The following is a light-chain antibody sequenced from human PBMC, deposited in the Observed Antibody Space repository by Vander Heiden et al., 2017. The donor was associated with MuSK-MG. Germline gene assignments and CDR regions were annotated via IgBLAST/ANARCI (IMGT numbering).Light chain of an antibody. J-gene: IGKJ2*01. CDR2: WAS. CDR3: MQPPKTPPYT. CDR1: QSVLQSNGYNY. Sequence: DIVLTQSPLSLPVTPGEPASISCRPSQSVLQSNGYNYLDWYLQKPGRSPQLLIYWASNRAPGVPDRFSGSESGTDFPLKVSRGGAEDVGVFYCMQPPKTPPYTFGQGTNLRSN. V-gene: IGKV2-28*01.